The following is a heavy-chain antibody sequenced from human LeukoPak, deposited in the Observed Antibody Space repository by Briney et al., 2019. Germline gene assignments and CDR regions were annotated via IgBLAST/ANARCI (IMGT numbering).Heavy chain of an antibody. CDR3: ASALKYSSGPPGY. J-gene: IGHJ4*02. D-gene: IGHD6-19*01. V-gene: IGHV3-21*01. CDR1: GFNFNTYT. CDR2: ISSSSSYI. Sequence: PGGSLRLSCAASGFNFNTYTMNWVRQAPGKGLEWVSSISSSSSYIYYADSVKGRFTISRDNAKNSLYLQMNSLRAEDTAVYYCASALKYSSGPPGYWGQGTLVTVSS.